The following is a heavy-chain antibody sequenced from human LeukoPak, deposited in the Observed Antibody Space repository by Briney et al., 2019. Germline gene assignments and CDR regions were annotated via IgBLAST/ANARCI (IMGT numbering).Heavy chain of an antibody. D-gene: IGHD3-22*01. V-gene: IGHV3-7*01. CDR2: IKQDGSEK. CDR1: GFTFSSYW. J-gene: IGHJ4*02. Sequence: GGSLRLSCAASGFTFSSYWMSWVRQAPGKGLEWVANIKQDGSEKYYVDSVKGRFTISRDNAKNSLYLQKNSLRAEDTAVYYCARVSYYYDSSGYYPTFDYWGQGTLVTVSS. CDR3: ARVSYYYDSSGYYPTFDY.